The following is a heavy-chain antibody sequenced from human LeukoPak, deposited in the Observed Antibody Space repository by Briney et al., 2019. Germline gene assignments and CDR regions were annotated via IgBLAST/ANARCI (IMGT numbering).Heavy chain of an antibody. CDR3: AKHASWFDP. CDR1: GDSISRTTFY. V-gene: IGHV4-39*01. J-gene: IGHJ5*02. CDR2: MYYNGNP. Sequence: SETLSLTCTVSGDSISRTTFYWGWIRQPPGKGLEWIGSMYYNGNPYYKPSLRSRVTMSIDLSKNQFSLNLTSVTAADTAIYYCAKHASWFDPWGQGTLVTVSS.